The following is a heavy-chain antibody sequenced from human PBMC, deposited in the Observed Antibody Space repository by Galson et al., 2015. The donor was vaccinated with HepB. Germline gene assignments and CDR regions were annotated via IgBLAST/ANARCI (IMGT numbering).Heavy chain of an antibody. V-gene: IGHV5-10-1*01. J-gene: IGHJ6*02. CDR2: IDPSDSYT. CDR3: ARQFRVDLYYYYGMDV. Sequence: QSGAEVKKPGESLRISCTGSGYSFPSYWVSWVRQMPGKGLEWMGRIDPSDSYTNYSPSFQGHVTISTDKSISTAYLQWSSLKASDTAMYYCARQFRVDLYYYYGMDVWGQGTTVTVSS. CDR1: GYSFPSYW.